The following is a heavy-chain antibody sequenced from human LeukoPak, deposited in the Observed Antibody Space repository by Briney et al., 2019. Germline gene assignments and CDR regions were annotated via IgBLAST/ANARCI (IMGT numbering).Heavy chain of an antibody. V-gene: IGHV3-21*01. Sequence: PGGSLRLSCAASGFTFSSYSMNWVRQAPGKGLEWVSSISSSSSYIYYADSVKGRFTISRDNAKNSLCLQMNSLRAEDTAVYYCAKSPALYYYYYMDVWGKGTTVTVSS. CDR3: AKSPALYYYYYMDV. CDR2: ISSSSSYI. CDR1: GFTFSSYS. J-gene: IGHJ6*03.